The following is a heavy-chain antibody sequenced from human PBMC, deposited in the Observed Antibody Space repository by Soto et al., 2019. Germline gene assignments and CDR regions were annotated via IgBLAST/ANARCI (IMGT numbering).Heavy chain of an antibody. D-gene: IGHD5-18*01. CDR3: ANDNTATSDFDY. Sequence: GSLRLSCAASGFTFSSYAMHWVRQAPGKGLEWVAVISYDGSNKYYADSVKGRFTISRDNSKNTLYLQMNSLRAEDTAVYYCANDNTATSDFDYWVQG. V-gene: IGHV3-30-3*02. CDR1: GFTFSSYA. CDR2: ISYDGSNK. J-gene: IGHJ4*02.